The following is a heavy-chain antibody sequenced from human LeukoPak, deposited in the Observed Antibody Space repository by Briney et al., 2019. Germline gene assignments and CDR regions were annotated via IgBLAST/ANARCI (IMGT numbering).Heavy chain of an antibody. Sequence: GASVKVSCKASGYTFTGYYMHWVRQAPGQGLGWMGWINPNSGGTNHAQKFQGRVTMTRDTSISTAYMELSRLRSDDTAVYYCARDKQQRGQNNGYYYYGMDVWGQGTTVTVSS. V-gene: IGHV1-2*02. CDR2: INPNSGGT. D-gene: IGHD6-13*01. J-gene: IGHJ6*02. CDR1: GYTFTGYY. CDR3: ARDKQQRGQNNGYYYYGMDV.